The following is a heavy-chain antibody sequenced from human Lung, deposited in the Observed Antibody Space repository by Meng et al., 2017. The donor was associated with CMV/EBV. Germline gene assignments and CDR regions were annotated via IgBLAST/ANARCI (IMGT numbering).Heavy chain of an antibody. CDR2: ISSSSGTI. D-gene: IGHD2-2*01. CDR1: GFTFRTYS. V-gene: IGHV3-48*04. CDR3: ARGSGYCSKTSCQWVGGESYCYSGMDF. J-gene: IGHJ6*02. Sequence: SCAASGFTFRTYSMNXVRQAPGKGLEWVSHISSSSGTIYYADAVKGRFTVSRDNAKNLRYLQMNSLRAEDMAVYYCARGSGYCSKTSCQWVGGESYCYSGMDFXGQGXTVTVSS.